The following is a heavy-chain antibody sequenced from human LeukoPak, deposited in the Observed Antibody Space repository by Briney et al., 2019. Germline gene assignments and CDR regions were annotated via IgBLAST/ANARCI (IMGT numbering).Heavy chain of an antibody. CDR2: ISSSSSYI. Sequence: GGSLRLSCAASGFTFSSYSMNWVRQAPGKGLEWVPSISSSSSYIYYADSVKGRFTISRDNAKNSLFLQMNSLRAEDTAVYYCAREWGIAVIDYWGQGTLVTVSS. CDR1: GFTFSSYS. V-gene: IGHV3-21*01. J-gene: IGHJ4*02. CDR3: AREWGIAVIDY. D-gene: IGHD6-19*01.